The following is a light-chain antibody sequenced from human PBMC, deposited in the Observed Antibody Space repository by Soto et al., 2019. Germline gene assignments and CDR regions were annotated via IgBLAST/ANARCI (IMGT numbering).Light chain of an antibody. CDR2: ENN. CDR1: SSNIGAGYE. J-gene: IGLJ1*01. V-gene: IGLV1-40*01. Sequence: QSVLTQPPSVSAAPGQRVTISCTGSSSNIGAGYEAHWYQQVPGTAPKLLIYENNNRPSGVPDRFSGSKSGTSASLAITGLQAEDEAEYYCQSYDSSLSGYVFATGTKVTVL. CDR3: QSYDSSLSGYV.